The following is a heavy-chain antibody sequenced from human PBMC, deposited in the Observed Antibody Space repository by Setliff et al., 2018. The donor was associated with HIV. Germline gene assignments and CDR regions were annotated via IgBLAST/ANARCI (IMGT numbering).Heavy chain of an antibody. D-gene: IGHD3-9*01. V-gene: IGHV2-5*01. J-gene: IGHJ4*02. CDR1: GFSLSSSKMG. Sequence: CPTLANPTQTLTLTCTFSGFSLSSSKMGVGWNRQPPGKALEWLAVIDWNDDSRYNPPLKSRLTINKDTSKNQVVRTMTNMDPVDTATYYCAHTNPYYDWLSNWFGYWGQGTPVAVS. CDR3: AHTNPYYDWLSNWFGY. CDR2: IDWNDDS.